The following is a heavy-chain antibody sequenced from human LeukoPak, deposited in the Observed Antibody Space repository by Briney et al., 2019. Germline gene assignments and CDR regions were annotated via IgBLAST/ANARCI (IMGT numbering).Heavy chain of an antibody. Sequence: GGSLRLSCAASGFTFSSYEMNWVRQAPGKGLEGVSYISSSGSTIYYADSVKGRFTISRDNAKNSLYLQMNSLRAEDTAVYYCARDGLAYCGGDCSGWFDPWGQGTLVTVSS. V-gene: IGHV3-48*03. D-gene: IGHD2-21*02. CDR3: ARDGLAYCGGDCSGWFDP. J-gene: IGHJ5*02. CDR2: ISSSGSTI. CDR1: GFTFSSYE.